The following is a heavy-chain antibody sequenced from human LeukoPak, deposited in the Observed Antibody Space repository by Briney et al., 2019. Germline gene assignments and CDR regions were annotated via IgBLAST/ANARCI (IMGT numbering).Heavy chain of an antibody. CDR1: GGSISSYY. J-gene: IGHJ4*02. D-gene: IGHD3-16*02. V-gene: IGHV4-59*01. Sequence: SETMSFTCTASGGSISSYYWCWIRKPPGKGLEWIGYIYYSGSTNYNPSLQSQVTISVDKSKNPFYLKLSSVTAAATAVYYGARTYFTFGEVMVFDSWAQEPLVTVSS. CDR2: IYYSGST. CDR3: ARTYFTFGEVMVFDS.